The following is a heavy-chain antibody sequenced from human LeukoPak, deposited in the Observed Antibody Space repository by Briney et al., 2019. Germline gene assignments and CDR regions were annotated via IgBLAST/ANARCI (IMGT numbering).Heavy chain of an antibody. D-gene: IGHD3-9*01. CDR1: GFTVSSNY. CDR2: IYSGGST. V-gene: IGHV3-53*01. Sequence: GGSLRLSCAASGFTVSSNYMSWVRQAPGKGLEWASVIYSGGSTYYADSVKGRFTISRDNSKNTLYLQMNSLRAEDTAVYYCARGPSWGYDILTVWGQGTLVTVSS. J-gene: IGHJ4*02. CDR3: ARGPSWGYDILTV.